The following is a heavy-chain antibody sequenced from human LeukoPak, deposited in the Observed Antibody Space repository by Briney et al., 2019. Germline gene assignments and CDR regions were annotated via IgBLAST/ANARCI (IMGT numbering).Heavy chain of an antibody. CDR2: INPNSGGT. Sequence: ASVKVSCKASGYTFTGYYMHWVRQAPGQGLEWMGWINPNSGGTNYAQKFQGRVTMTRDTSTSTAYMELSRLRSDDTAVYYCARGNPYSSENDYWGQGTLVTVSS. J-gene: IGHJ4*02. V-gene: IGHV1-2*02. CDR1: GYTFTGYY. D-gene: IGHD6-19*01. CDR3: ARGNPYSSENDY.